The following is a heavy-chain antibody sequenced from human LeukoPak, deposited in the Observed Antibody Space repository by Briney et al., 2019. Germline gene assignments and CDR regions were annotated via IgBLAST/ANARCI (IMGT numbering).Heavy chain of an antibody. CDR3: AKDRPDWGSSFDY. D-gene: IGHD7-27*01. V-gene: IGHV3-23*01. Sequence: GGSLRLSCATSGFTFSSYIVNWVRQAPGKGLEWVSAINSGGSTYYADSVKGRFTISRDNSKNKMYLQMNSLRAEDTAVYYCAKDRPDWGSSFDYWGQGTLVTVSS. CDR2: INSGGST. J-gene: IGHJ4*02. CDR1: GFTFSSYI.